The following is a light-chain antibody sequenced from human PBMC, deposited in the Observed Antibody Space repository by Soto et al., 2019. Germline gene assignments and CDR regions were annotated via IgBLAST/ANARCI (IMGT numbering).Light chain of an antibody. V-gene: IGLV2-14*03. Sequence: QSALTQPASVSGSPGQSITISCTGTSSDVGGYNYVSWYQHHPGKAPKLMIYDVSNRPSGVSNRFSGSKSGNTASLTISGRQTEDEAYYYCSSYTPSNTRQIGLGTGTKLTVL. CDR1: SSDVGGYNY. J-gene: IGLJ1*01. CDR3: SSYTPSNTRQIG. CDR2: DVS.